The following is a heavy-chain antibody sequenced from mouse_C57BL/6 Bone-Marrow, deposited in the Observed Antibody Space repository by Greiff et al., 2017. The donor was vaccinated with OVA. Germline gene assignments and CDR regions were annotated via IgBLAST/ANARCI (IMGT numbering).Heavy chain of an antibody. V-gene: IGHV3-8*01. D-gene: IGHD2-1*01. J-gene: IGHJ4*01. CDR2: ISYSGST. CDR3: ARGDGNRYAMDY. Sequence: EVKVVESGPGLAKPSQTLSLTCSVTGYSITSDYWNWIRKFPGNKLEYMGYISYSGSTYYNPSLKSRISITRDTSKNQYYLQLNSVTPDDTATYYCARGDGNRYAMDYWGQGTSVTVSS. CDR1: GYSITSDY.